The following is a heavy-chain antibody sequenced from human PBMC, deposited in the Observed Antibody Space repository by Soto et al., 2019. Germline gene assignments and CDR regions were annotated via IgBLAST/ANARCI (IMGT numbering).Heavy chain of an antibody. CDR2: ISYDGSNK. J-gene: IGHJ6*02. V-gene: IGHV3-30-3*01. CDR1: GFTFSSYA. D-gene: IGHD4-17*01. CDR3: ARVWGYGDYVPYGMDV. Sequence: QVQLVESGGGVVQPGRSLRLSCAASGFTFSSYAMHWVRQAPGKGLEWVAVISYDGSNKYYADSVKGRFTISRDNSKNTLYLQMNSLRAEDTAVYYCARVWGYGDYVPYGMDVWGQGTTVTVSS.